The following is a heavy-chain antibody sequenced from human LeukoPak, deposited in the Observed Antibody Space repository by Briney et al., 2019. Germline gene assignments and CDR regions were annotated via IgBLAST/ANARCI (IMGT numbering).Heavy chain of an antibody. D-gene: IGHD4-11*01. CDR1: RFTFSSYA. J-gene: IGHJ3*02. V-gene: IGHV3-23*01. CDR3: AKDRSITTPGDAFDI. CDR2: ISGSGGST. Sequence: GGSLRLSCAASRFTFSSYAMSWVRQAPGKGLEWVSGISGSGGSTYYADSVKGRFTISRDNSKNTLCLQMNSLRAEDTAVYYCAKDRSITTPGDAFDIWGQGTMVTVSS.